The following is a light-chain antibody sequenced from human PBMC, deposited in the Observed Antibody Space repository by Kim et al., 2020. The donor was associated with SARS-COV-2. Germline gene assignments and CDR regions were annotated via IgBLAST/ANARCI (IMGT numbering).Light chain of an antibody. Sequence: QSNTISCDGTSSGVGAYDYVSEYRQHPGKAPKLMLYGVSNRPSGVPDRFSGSKSGNTASLTISGLQADDEADYYCSSYSTSSTPVVFGGGTQLTVL. J-gene: IGLJ2*01. CDR3: SSYSTSSTPVV. V-gene: IGLV2-14*01. CDR2: GVS. CDR1: SSGVGAYDY.